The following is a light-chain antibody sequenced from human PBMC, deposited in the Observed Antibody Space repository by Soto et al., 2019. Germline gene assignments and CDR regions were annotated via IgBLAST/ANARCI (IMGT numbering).Light chain of an antibody. CDR2: ANS. CDR1: SSNIGAGYD. J-gene: IGLJ1*01. CDR3: QAYDSSLSGSYV. Sequence: QSVLTQPPSMSGAPGQRVTISCTGSSSNIGAGYDVHWYQQLPGTAPKLLIYANSHRPSGVPDRFSGSRSGTSASLAITGLQAEDEADYYCQAYDSSLSGSYVFGTGTKVTVL. V-gene: IGLV1-40*01.